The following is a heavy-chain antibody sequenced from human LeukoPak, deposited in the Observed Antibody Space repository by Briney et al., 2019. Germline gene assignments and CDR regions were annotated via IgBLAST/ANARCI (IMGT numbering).Heavy chain of an antibody. CDR3: TSAGPSYYSDSSGFYYYFDY. Sequence: ASVKVSCKASGYTFTGYYLHWLRQAPGQGLEWMGWMNPNSGGTNYAQKLQGRVTMTRDTSISAAYMELSRLRLDDTAVYYCTSAGPSYYSDSSGFYYYFDYWGQGTLVTVSS. V-gene: IGHV1-2*02. J-gene: IGHJ4*02. CDR1: GYTFTGYY. D-gene: IGHD3-22*01. CDR2: MNPNSGGT.